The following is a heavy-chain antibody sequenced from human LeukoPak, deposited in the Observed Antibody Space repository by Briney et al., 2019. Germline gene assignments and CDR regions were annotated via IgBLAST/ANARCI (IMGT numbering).Heavy chain of an antibody. V-gene: IGHV3-23*01. CDR1: GFTFSSYA. D-gene: IGHD2/OR15-2a*01. J-gene: IGHJ4*02. CDR2: ISGSGGST. CDR3: ARDFLGVRTANLDY. Sequence: PGGSLRLSCAASGFTFSSYAMSWVRQAPGKGLEWVSAISGSGGSTYYADSVKGRFTISRDNSKNTLYLQMNSLRAEDTAVYYCARDFLGVRTANLDYWGQGTLVTVSS.